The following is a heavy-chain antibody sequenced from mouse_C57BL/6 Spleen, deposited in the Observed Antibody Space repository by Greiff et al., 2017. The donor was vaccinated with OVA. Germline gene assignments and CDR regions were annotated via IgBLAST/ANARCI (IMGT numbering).Heavy chain of an antibody. Sequence: VMLVESGPGLVAPSQSLSITCTVSGFSLTSYAISWVRQPPGKGLEWLGVIWTGGGTNYNSALKSRLSISKDNSKSQVFLKMNSLQTDDTARYYCARNGGYGNYSWFAYWGQGTLVTVSA. J-gene: IGHJ3*01. CDR1: GFSLTSYA. CDR3: ARNGGYGNYSWFAY. D-gene: IGHD2-10*02. CDR2: IWTGGGT. V-gene: IGHV2-9-1*01.